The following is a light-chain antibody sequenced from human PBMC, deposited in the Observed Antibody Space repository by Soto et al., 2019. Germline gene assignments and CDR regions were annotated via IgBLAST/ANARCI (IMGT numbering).Light chain of an antibody. J-gene: IGKJ1*01. CDR2: GAS. CDR1: HSVSSSY. CDR3: QQYGSAPPT. Sequence: EIVLPQSPGPLSLSPGERATLSCMASHSVSSSYLAWYQQKPGQAPRPLIYGASSRATSIPDRFSGSGSGTDFTLTISRLEPEDFAVYYCQQYGSAPPTFGQGTKVEIK. V-gene: IGKV3-20*01.